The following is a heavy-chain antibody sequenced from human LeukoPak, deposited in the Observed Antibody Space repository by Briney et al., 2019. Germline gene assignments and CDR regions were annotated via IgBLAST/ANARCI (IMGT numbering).Heavy chain of an antibody. J-gene: IGHJ3*02. D-gene: IGHD1-26*01. Sequence: GESLKISCKGSGYSFTSYWIGWVRQMPGKGLEWMGIIYPGDSDTRYSLSFQGQVTISADKSISTAYLQWSSLKASDTAMYYCARHMPRGGSYRDAFDIWGQGTMVTVSS. CDR1: GYSFTSYW. CDR3: ARHMPRGGSYRDAFDI. V-gene: IGHV5-51*01. CDR2: IYPGDSDT.